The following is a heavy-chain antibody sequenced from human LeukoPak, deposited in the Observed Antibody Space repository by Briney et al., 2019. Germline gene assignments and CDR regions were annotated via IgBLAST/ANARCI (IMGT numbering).Heavy chain of an antibody. CDR3: AKGGSDFDY. V-gene: IGHV3-30*18. Sequence: GRSLRLSCAASGFTFSSYGMHWVRQAPGKGLEWVAVISYDGSNKYYADSVKGRFTISRDNSKNTLYLQMNSLRAEDTAVYYCAKGGSDFDYWGQGTLVTVSS. J-gene: IGHJ4*02. D-gene: IGHD3-10*01. CDR2: ISYDGSNK. CDR1: GFTFSSYG.